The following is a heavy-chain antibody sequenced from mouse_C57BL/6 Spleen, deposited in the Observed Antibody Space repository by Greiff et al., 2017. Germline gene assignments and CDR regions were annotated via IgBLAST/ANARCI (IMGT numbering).Heavy chain of an antibody. CDR2: INPNNGGT. CDR1: GYTFTDYY. Sequence: VQLQQSGPELVKPGASVKISCKASGYTFTDYYMNWVKQSHGKSLEWIGDINPNNGGTSYNQKFKGKATLTVDKSSSTAYMELRSLTSEDSAVYYCASLIYYGNYYFDYWGQGTTLTVSS. CDR3: ASLIYYGNYYFDY. V-gene: IGHV1-26*01. D-gene: IGHD2-1*01. J-gene: IGHJ2*01.